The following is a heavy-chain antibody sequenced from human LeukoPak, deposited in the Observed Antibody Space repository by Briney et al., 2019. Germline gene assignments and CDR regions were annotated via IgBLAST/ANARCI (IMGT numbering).Heavy chain of an antibody. CDR3: ARDRKGIAARPIDY. J-gene: IGHJ4*02. D-gene: IGHD6-6*01. Sequence: SETLSLTCTVSGGSINSATYYWTWIRQPAGKGLEWIGRIYTSGSTNYNPSLKSRVTISVDTSKNQFSLKLSSVTAADTAVYYCARDRKGIAARPIDYWGQGTLVTVSS. CDR2: IYTSGST. V-gene: IGHV4-61*02. CDR1: GGSINSATYY.